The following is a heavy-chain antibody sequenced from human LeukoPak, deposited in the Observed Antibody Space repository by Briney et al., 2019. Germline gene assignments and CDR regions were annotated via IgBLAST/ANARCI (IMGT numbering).Heavy chain of an antibody. D-gene: IGHD3-3*01. CDR2: IYHTGNT. J-gene: IGHJ5*02. V-gene: IGHV4-31*03. CDR1: GGSISSGGYY. Sequence: PSETLSLTCTVSGGSISSGGYYWSWIRQHPGTGLEWIGYIYHTGNTYYTPSLKSRVTMSVDTSKNQFSLKLTSLTAADTAVYYCATDHYDFLAPYPAGDWFDPWGQGTLVTVSS. CDR3: ATDHYDFLAPYPAGDWFDP.